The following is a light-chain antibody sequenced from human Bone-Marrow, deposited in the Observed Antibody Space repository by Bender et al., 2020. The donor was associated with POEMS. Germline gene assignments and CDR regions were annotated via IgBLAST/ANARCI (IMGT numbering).Light chain of an antibody. CDR1: KLGEKY. CDR2: QDT. CDR3: SSYTSSTAHYV. Sequence: SYELTQPPSLSVSPGQTASITCSGDKLGEKYVCWYQQKSGQSPVLVIFQDTKRPSGIPERFSGSNSGNTATLTISGLQADDEADYYCSSYTSSTAHYVFGTGTKVTVL. V-gene: IGLV3-1*01. J-gene: IGLJ1*01.